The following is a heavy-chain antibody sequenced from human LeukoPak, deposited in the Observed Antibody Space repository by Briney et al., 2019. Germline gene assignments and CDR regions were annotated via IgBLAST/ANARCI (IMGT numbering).Heavy chain of an antibody. Sequence: GESLKISCKGSGYSFTSYWIGWVRQMPGKGLEWMGIIYPGDSDTRYSPSFQGQVTISADKSISTAYLQWSSLKASATAMYYCASEGIVVAPYFDIWGQGTMVTVSS. V-gene: IGHV5-51*01. CDR2: IYPGDSDT. D-gene: IGHD2-15*01. CDR3: ASEGIVVAPYFDI. CDR1: GYSFTSYW. J-gene: IGHJ3*02.